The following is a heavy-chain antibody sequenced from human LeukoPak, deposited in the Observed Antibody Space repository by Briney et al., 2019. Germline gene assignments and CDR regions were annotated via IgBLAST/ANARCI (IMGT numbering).Heavy chain of an antibody. CDR1: GFSFDNYA. J-gene: IGHJ4*02. V-gene: IGHV3-23*01. D-gene: IGHD5-12*01. CDR3: AKGAYDYIEIAYFDY. CDR2: IIGSSGST. Sequence: GGPLRLSCVASGFSFDNYAMNWVRQAPGKGLEWVSLIIGSSGSTFYADSVKGRFTISRDKSKNTLYLQMNSLRAEDTAVYYCAKGAYDYIEIAYFDYWGQGSLVTVSS.